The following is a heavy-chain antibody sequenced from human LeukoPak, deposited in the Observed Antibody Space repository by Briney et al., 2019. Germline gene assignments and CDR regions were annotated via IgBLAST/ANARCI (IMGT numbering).Heavy chain of an antibody. CDR2: IIPIFGTA. Sequence: SVKVSCKASGGTFSSYAISWVRQAPGQGLEWMGGIIPIFGTANYAQKFQGRVTITADESTSTAYIELSSLRSEDTAVYYCAKVRSSGWYGPGDYWGQGTLVTVSS. CDR1: GGTFSSYA. D-gene: IGHD6-19*01. J-gene: IGHJ4*02. CDR3: AKVRSSGWYGPGDY. V-gene: IGHV1-69*13.